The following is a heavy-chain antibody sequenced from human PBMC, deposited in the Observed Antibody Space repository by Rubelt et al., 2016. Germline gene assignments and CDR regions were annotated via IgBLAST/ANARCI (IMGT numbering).Heavy chain of an antibody. J-gene: IGHJ6*02. D-gene: IGHD1-1*01. V-gene: IGHV4-34*01. CDR3: ARRTIYYYYYGMDV. Sequence: QVQLQQWGAGLLKPSETLSLTCAVYGGSFSGYYWSWIRQHPGKGLEWIGEINHSGSTNYSPSLKSRVTRSVGTSKNPFSLKLSSVTAADTAVYYCARRTIYYYYYGMDVWGQGTTVTVSS. CDR2: INHSGST. CDR1: GGSFSGYY.